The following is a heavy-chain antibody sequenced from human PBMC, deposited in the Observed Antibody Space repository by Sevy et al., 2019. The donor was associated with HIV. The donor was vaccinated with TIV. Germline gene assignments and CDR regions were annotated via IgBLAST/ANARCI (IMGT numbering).Heavy chain of an antibody. CDR1: DVSISSGTNY. J-gene: IGHJ3*01. CDR2: IYYSGTT. Sequence: SETLSLTCTVSDVSISSGTNYWGWIRQPPGKGLEWIGSIYYSGTTYYNPSLKSRVTMSADTSMNQFSLKLSAVTVADRAVYYCARQRGGWYEYDASDVWGQGTMVTVSS. V-gene: IGHV4-39*01. CDR3: ARQRGGWYEYDASDV. D-gene: IGHD6-19*01.